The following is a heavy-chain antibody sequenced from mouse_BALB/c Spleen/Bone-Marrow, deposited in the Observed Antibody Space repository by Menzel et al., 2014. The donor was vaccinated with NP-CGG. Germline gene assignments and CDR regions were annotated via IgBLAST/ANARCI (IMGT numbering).Heavy chain of an antibody. CDR3: ARDYDYWYFDV. CDR2: INPSNGRT. CDR1: GYTFTSYW. V-gene: IGHV1S81*02. D-gene: IGHD2-4*01. Sequence: QVQLMESGAELVKPGASVKLSCKASGYTFTSYWMHWVKQRPGQGLEWIGEINPSNGRTNYNEKFKSKATLTVDKSSSTAYMQLSSPTSEDSAVYYCARDYDYWYFDVWGAGTTITVSS. J-gene: IGHJ1*01.